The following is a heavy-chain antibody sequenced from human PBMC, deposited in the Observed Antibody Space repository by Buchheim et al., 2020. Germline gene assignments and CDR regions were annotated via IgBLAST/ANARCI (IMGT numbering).Heavy chain of an antibody. CDR1: GFSLSTSGMR. Sequence: QVTLKESGPALVKPTQTLTLTCTFSGFSLSTSGMRVSWIRQPPGKALEWLARIDWDDDKFYSSSLKTRLTLSKDTSQHQVVLTMSNMDAVDTATYYCARGIAVGYFQHWGQGTL. J-gene: IGHJ1*01. D-gene: IGHD6-19*01. CDR3: ARGIAVGYFQH. V-gene: IGHV2-70*04. CDR2: IDWDDDK.